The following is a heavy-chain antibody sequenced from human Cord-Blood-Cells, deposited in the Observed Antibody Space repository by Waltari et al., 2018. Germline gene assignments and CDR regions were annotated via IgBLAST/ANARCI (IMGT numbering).Heavy chain of an antibody. CDR3: ARHSSSSAFDI. CDR2: ISYDGSNK. D-gene: IGHD6-6*01. Sequence: QVQLVESGGGVVQPGRSLRLSCAASGFTFSSYGMHWVRQAPGKGLEWVAVISYDGSNKYYADSVKGRFTISRDNSKNTLYLQMNSLRAEDTAVYYCARHSSSSAFDIWGQGTMVTVSS. J-gene: IGHJ3*02. V-gene: IGHV3-30*03. CDR1: GFTFSSYG.